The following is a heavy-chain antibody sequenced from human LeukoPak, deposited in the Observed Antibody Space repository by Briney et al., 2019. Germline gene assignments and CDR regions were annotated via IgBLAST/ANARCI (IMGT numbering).Heavy chain of an antibody. V-gene: IGHV4-34*01. CDR3: ARVTGYMIEDYFDY. CDR2: INHSGST. D-gene: IGHD3-22*01. Sequence: ETLSLTCAVYGGSFSGYYWSWIRQPPGKGLEWIGEINHSGSTNYNPSLKSRVTISVETSKNQFSLKLSSVTAADTAVYYCARVTGYMIEDYFDYWGQGTLVTVSS. J-gene: IGHJ4*02. CDR1: GGSFSGYY.